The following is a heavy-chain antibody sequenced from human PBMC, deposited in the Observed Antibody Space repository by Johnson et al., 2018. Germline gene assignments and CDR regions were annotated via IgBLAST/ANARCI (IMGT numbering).Heavy chain of an antibody. CDR3: ARGDYYESSGSLNWFDP. D-gene: IGHD3-22*01. Sequence: QVQLVESGGGVVQPGRSLRLSCAASGFTFYSYGMHWVRQAPGKGLEWVAVIRYDGNDKYYVDSVKGRFTISRDNSKNTLYLQMKSLRAGEPAVYYGARGDYYESSGSLNWFDPWGQGTLVTVSS. V-gene: IGHV3-33*01. CDR1: GFTFYSYG. CDR2: IRYDGNDK. J-gene: IGHJ5*02.